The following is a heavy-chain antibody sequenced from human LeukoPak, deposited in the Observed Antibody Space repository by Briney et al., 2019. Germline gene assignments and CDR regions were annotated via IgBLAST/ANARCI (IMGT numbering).Heavy chain of an antibody. CDR2: INRNGST. Sequence: PSETLSLTCAVDGGSFSNYYWSWIRQPPGKGLEWIGEINRNGSTNYNPSLKSRVTISVDTSKNQFSLKLNSMTAADTAVYYCARLTQGQWLVLDYWGQGTLVTVSS. V-gene: IGHV4-34*01. CDR3: ARLTQGQWLVLDY. D-gene: IGHD6-19*01. CDR1: GGSFSNYY. J-gene: IGHJ4*02.